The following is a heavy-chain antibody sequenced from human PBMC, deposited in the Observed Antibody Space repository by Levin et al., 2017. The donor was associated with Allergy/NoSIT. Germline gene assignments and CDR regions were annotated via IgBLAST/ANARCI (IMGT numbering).Heavy chain of an antibody. CDR3: GKCITGGYFFGVDV. Sequence: GESLKISCKASGYSFVSYWIAWVRQMPGKGLEWMGVISPSDSNAKYSPSFQGQVTISADKSINTAYLHWSSLEASDTAMYYCGKCITGGYFFGVDVWGQGTTVTVSS. J-gene: IGHJ6*02. D-gene: IGHD3-10*01. CDR2: ISPSDSNA. CDR1: GYSFVSYW. V-gene: IGHV5-51*01.